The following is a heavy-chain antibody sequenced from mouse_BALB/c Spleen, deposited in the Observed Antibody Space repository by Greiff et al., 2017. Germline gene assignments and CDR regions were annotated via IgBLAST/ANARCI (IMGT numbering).Heavy chain of an antibody. CDR1: GYTFTSYW. CDR2: IYPGSGST. J-gene: IGHJ2*01. CDR3: ARTDSSGYGDY. Sequence: LQQPGSELVRPGASVKLSCKASGYTFTSYWMHWVKQRPGQGLEWIGNIYPGSGSTNYDEKFKSKATLTVDTSSSTAYMQLSSLTSEDSAVYYCARTDSSGYGDYWGQGTTLTVSS. V-gene: IGHV1S22*01. D-gene: IGHD3-2*01.